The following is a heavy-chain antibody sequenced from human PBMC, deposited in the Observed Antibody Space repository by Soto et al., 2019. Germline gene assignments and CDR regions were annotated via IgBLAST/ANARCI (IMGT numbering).Heavy chain of an antibody. J-gene: IGHJ4*02. D-gene: IGHD2-21*02. Sequence: PGGSLRLSCAASGFTFSSYAMSWVRQAPGKGLEWVSAISGSGGSTYYADFVKGLFTISRDNSKNTLYLQMNSLRAEDTAVYYFAKDPHYPGVVVTAMYFNFDYWGKVTLVTV. V-gene: IGHV3-23*01. CDR2: ISGSGGST. CDR3: AKDPHYPGVVVTAMYFNFDY. CDR1: GFTFSSYA.